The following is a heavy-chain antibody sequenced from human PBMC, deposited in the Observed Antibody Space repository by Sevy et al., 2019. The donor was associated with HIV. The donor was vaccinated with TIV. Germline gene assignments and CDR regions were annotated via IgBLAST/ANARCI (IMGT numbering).Heavy chain of an antibody. Sequence: GGSLRLSCAASGFTFSTYWMDWVRQAPGKGLEWVANIKQDGSGKYYVDSVKGRFTISRDNAKNSLFLQMNSLRVEDTAVYYCATYMFSSSSADALDIWGQGTMVTVSS. D-gene: IGHD6-6*01. CDR2: IKQDGSGK. CDR1: GFTFSTYW. V-gene: IGHV3-7*01. CDR3: ATYMFSSSSADALDI. J-gene: IGHJ3*02.